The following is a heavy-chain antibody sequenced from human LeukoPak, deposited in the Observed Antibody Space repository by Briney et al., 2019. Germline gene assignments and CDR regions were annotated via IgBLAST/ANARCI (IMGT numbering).Heavy chain of an antibody. J-gene: IGHJ4*02. Sequence: GASVKVSCKASGYTFFTYAITWVRQAPGQGLEWMGWISAYNGNTNYAQKLQGRVTMTTDTSTSTAYMELRSLRSDDTAVYYCAREGDYYGSGSYYTDFDYWGQGTLVTVSS. V-gene: IGHV1-18*01. D-gene: IGHD3-10*01. CDR3: AREGDYYGSGSYYTDFDY. CDR2: ISAYNGNT. CDR1: GYTFFTYA.